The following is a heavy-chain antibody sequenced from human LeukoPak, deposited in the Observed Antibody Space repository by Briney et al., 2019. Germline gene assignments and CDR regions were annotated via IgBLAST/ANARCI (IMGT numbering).Heavy chain of an antibody. J-gene: IGHJ6*02. D-gene: IGHD5-24*01. CDR1: GFTFSSYA. Sequence: GGTLRLSCAASGFTFSSYAMHWVRQAPGKGLEWLAVISYDGSNKYYADSLKGRFTSSRDNSTNTLYLQMNSLRGEDAAVYHCARDREMATMDYYRMDVWGQGPPVTVSS. CDR3: ARDREMATMDYYRMDV. V-gene: IGHV3-30-3*01. CDR2: ISYDGSNK.